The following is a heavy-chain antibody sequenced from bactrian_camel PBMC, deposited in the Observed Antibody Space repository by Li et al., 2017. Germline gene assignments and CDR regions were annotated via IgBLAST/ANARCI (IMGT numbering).Heavy chain of an antibody. Sequence: QLVESGGGSVQAGGSLRLSCIVSGGSLLSLSVGWFRQVPGMEREGVAATYRGDGRTDYTDSAKGRFTISRDIPKNTVYLQMNSLKPEDTAVYYCAAADRPRLRFRLPVCPSGVFGYWGQGTQVTVS. CDR2: TYRGDGRT. J-gene: IGHJ6*01. V-gene: IGHV3S31*01. CDR1: GGSLLSLS. CDR3: AAADRPRLRFRLPVCPSGVFGY. D-gene: IGHD3*01.